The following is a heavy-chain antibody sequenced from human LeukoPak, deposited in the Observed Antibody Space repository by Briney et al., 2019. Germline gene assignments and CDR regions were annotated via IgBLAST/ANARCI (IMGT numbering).Heavy chain of an antibody. D-gene: IGHD3-22*01. J-gene: IGHJ4*02. Sequence: SETLSLTCTVSGGSISSGSYYWSWIRQPAGKGLEWIGRIYTSGSTNYNPSLKSRVTISVDTSRNQFSLKLSSVTAADTAVYYCARASNYYYYDSAYYLYYFDYWGQGTLVTVSS. V-gene: IGHV4-61*02. CDR3: ARASNYYYYDSAYYLYYFDY. CDR1: GGSISSGSYY. CDR2: IYTSGST.